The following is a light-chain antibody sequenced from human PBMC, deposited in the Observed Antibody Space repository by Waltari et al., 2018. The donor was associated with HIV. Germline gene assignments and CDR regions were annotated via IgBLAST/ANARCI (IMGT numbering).Light chain of an antibody. CDR1: SSDVGGYDY. J-gene: IGLJ3*02. CDR3: CSYAGAYTFWV. CDR2: DVT. V-gene: IGLV2-11*01. Sequence: QSALTQPRSVSGSPGQSVTISCTGTSSDVGGYDYVSWYQPHPGKAPRLMSYDVTKRPAGVRDRFSGAKSGNTASLTISGLQAEDEAEYYCCSYAGAYTFWVFGGGTQLTVL.